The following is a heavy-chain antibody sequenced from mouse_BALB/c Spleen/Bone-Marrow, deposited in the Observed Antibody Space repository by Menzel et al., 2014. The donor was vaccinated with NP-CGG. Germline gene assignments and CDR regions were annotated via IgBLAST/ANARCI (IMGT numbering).Heavy chain of an antibody. V-gene: IGHV14-4*02. CDR2: IDPENGDT. CDR3: NEGYGNYGY. J-gene: IGHJ2*01. Sequence: EVKLMESGAELVRSGASVKLSCTASGFNIKDYYMHWVKQGPEQGLEWIGWIDPENGDTEYAPKFQGKATMTADTSSNTAYLQLSSLTSEDTAVYYCNEGYGNYGYWGQGTTLTVSS. D-gene: IGHD2-10*02. CDR1: GFNIKDYY.